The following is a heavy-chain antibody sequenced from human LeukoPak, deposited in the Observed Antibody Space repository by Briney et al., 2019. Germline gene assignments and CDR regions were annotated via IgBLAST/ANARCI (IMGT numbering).Heavy chain of an antibody. CDR1: GFTFNAFA. D-gene: IGHD6-6*01. Sequence: PGCALRLSCAASGFTFNAFAMHWLRQAPGQGLEWVAVIWFDGSNHYYADFVKGRFTVSRDNSKNTVYLQMTSLRDDDTAIYYCAREGCSDDTCSSRDRGWIDPWGQGTLVTVSS. J-gene: IGHJ5*02. CDR2: IWFDGSNH. V-gene: IGHV3-33*01. CDR3: AREGCSDDTCSSRDRGWIDP.